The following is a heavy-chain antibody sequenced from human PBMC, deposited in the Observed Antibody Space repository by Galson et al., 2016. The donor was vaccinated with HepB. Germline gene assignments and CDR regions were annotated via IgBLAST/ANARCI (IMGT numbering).Heavy chain of an antibody. CDR2: INHRGST. J-gene: IGHJ3*02. Sequence: ETLSLTCTVSGGSFSGYYWSWIRQSPGKGLEWIGEINHRGSTTNPSLQSRVTMSVDMSKNQFSLRLTSVTAAVTAMYYCARDPFCVDGICTQGIFDIWDQGTMVVVS. D-gene: IGHD5-24*01. CDR3: ARDPFCVDGICTQGIFDI. CDR1: GGSFSGYY. V-gene: IGHV4-34*01.